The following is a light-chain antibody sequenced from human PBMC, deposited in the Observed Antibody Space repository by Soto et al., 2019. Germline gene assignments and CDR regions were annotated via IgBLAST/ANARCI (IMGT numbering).Light chain of an antibody. CDR3: QQYGSSPPRT. V-gene: IGKV3-11*01. CDR1: QSVSSY. CDR2: DAS. J-gene: IGKJ1*01. Sequence: ELVLTQSPATLSSSPRQRATLSCRASQSVSSYLAWYQQKPGQAPRLLIYDASNRATGIPARFSGSGSGTDFTLTISSLEPEDLAVYYCQQYGSSPPRTVGQGTKVDI.